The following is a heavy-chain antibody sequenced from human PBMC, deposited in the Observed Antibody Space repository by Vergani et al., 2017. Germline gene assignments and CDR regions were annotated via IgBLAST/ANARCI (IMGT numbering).Heavy chain of an antibody. CDR3: ARERAIVATDGMDV. D-gene: IGHD5-12*01. Sequence: EVQLVESGGGLVQPGGSLRLSCAASGFTFSSYWMHWVRQAPGKGLVWVLRINSDGSSTSYADSVKGRFTISRDNAKNTLYLQMNSLRAEDTAVNYCARERAIVATDGMDVWGQGTTVTVSS. V-gene: IGHV3-74*01. CDR2: INSDGSST. CDR1: GFTFSSYW. J-gene: IGHJ6*02.